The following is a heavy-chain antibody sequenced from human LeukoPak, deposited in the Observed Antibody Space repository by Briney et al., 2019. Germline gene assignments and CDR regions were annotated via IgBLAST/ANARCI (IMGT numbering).Heavy chain of an antibody. CDR2: ISSSSSYI. J-gene: IGHJ4*02. CDR3: ARADWDTAMIDY. D-gene: IGHD5-18*01. CDR1: GFTFSSYA. Sequence: PGGSLRLSCAASGFTFSSYAMHWVRQAPGKGLEWVSSISSSSSYIYYADSVKGRFTISRDNAKNSLYLQMNSLRAEDTAVYYCARADWDTAMIDYWGQGTLVTVSS. V-gene: IGHV3-21*01.